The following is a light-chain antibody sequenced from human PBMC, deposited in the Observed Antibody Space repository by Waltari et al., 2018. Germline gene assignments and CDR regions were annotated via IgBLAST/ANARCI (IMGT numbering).Light chain of an antibody. CDR2: DVD. V-gene: IGLV2-11*01. Sequence: QSALTQPRSVSGSPGQSVTLSCTGPSSDLGGYKYVSWYQQHPGKAPNLVIYDVDKRPSGVPDRFSGSKAGNTASLTISGLQTDDDADYYCCSYAGRYTSVFGRGTRVTVL. J-gene: IGLJ2*01. CDR3: CSYAGRYTSV. CDR1: SSDLGGYKY.